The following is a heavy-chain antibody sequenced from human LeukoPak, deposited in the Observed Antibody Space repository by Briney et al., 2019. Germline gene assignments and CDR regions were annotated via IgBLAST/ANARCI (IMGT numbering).Heavy chain of an antibody. CDR3: ARVGAVAGFDY. CDR1: GYSTSSGYY. CDR2: IYHSGST. D-gene: IGHD6-19*01. V-gene: IGHV4-38-2*01. Sequence: SETLSLTCAVSGYSTSSGYYWGWIRPPPGKGLEWFVSIYHSGSTYYNPSLKSRVTISVDTSKNQFSLKLSSVTAADTAVYYCARVGAVAGFDYWGQGTLVTVSS. J-gene: IGHJ4*02.